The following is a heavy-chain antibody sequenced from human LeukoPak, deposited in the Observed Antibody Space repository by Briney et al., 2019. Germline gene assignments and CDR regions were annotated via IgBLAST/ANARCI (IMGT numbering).Heavy chain of an antibody. J-gene: IGHJ3*02. CDR1: GFTFDDYA. V-gene: IGHV3-9*01. Sequence: PGGSLRLSCAASGFTFDDYAMHWVRQAPGKGLEWVSGISWNSGSIGYADSVKGRFTISRDNAKNSLYLQMNSLRAEDTAVYYCARGRSAFDIWGQGTMVTVSS. CDR3: ARGRSAFDI. CDR2: ISWNSGSI.